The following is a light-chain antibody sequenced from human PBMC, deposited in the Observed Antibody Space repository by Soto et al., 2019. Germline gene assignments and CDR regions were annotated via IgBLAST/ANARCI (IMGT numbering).Light chain of an antibody. CDR1: RSVSDNY. V-gene: IGKV3-20*01. Sequence: EIVLTQSPGTLSLSPGERDTLSCRASRSVSDNYLAWFQQKPGQAPRLLIYGASNRATGIPDRFSGSGSGTDFTLTISKLEPDDFAVYYCQQYDSSPGTFGQGTKLEIK. J-gene: IGKJ2*01. CDR3: QQYDSSPGT. CDR2: GAS.